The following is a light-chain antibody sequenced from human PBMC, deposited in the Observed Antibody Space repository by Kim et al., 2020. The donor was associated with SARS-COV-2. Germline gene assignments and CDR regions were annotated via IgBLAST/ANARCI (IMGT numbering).Light chain of an antibody. CDR1: EDIGNY. V-gene: IGKV1-8*01. J-gene: IGKJ2*01. CDR3: QQYYAYPYI. Sequence: IWMTQSPSSISASTGDRVTITCRATEDIGNYVAWYQQKIGQAPKLLIYAASTLHSGVQSRFSGGGSGADFTLTITWLQSEDFATYYCQQYYAYPYIFGPGTKLEI. CDR2: AAS.